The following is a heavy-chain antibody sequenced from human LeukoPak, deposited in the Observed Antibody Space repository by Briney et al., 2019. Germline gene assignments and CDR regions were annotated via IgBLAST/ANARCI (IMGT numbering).Heavy chain of an antibody. V-gene: IGHV1-24*01. CDR3: ATGKWFGELLPFDY. CDR2: FDPEDGET. D-gene: IGHD3-10*01. J-gene: IGHJ4*02. Sequence: ASVEVSCKVSGYTLTELSMHWVRQAPGKGLEWMGGFDPEDGETIYAQKFQGRVTMTEDTSTDTAYMELSSLRSEDTAVYYCATGKWFGELLPFDYWGQGTLVTVSS. CDR1: GYTLTELS.